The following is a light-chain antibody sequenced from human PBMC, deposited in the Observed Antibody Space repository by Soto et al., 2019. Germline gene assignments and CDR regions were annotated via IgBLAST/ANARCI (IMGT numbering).Light chain of an antibody. Sequence: DIQMTQSPSTLSASVGDRVSITCRASQSISSWLAWYQQKPGKAPKLLIYKASTLESGVPSRFSGSGSGTEFTLTSSSLQPDDFATYACQQYNSYSMYTFGQGTKLEIK. V-gene: IGKV1-5*03. CDR1: QSISSW. CDR2: KAS. J-gene: IGKJ2*01. CDR3: QQYNSYSMYT.